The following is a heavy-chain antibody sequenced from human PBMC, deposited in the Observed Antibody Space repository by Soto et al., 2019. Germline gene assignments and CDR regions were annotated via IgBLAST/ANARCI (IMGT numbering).Heavy chain of an antibody. CDR3: ARQQVRFAPISSLGGYFDS. CDR2: IYYGGTT. J-gene: IGHJ4*02. D-gene: IGHD2-15*01. Sequence: QLQLQESRPGLVKPSETLSLTCTVSGDSLNSTSYYWGWIRQPPGKGLEWIGSIYYGGTTYYNSSPQSRVTMSVDTSKNLFSLRLTSVTAADTAVYYWARQQVRFAPISSLGGYFDSWGRGTLVTVSS. CDR1: GDSLNSTSYY. V-gene: IGHV4-39*02.